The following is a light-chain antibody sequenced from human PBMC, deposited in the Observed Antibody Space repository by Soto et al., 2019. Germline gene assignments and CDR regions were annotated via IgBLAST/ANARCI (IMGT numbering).Light chain of an antibody. V-gene: IGKV3-20*01. J-gene: IGKJ5*01. CDR3: QQYGSSPFT. CDR1: QSVDIN. Sequence: EIVMTQSPATLSVSPGERATLSCRASQSVDINLAWYQKKAGQAPRLLIYGASSRATGIPDRFSGSGSGTDFTLTISRLEPEDFAVYYCQQYGSSPFTFGQGTRLEIK. CDR2: GAS.